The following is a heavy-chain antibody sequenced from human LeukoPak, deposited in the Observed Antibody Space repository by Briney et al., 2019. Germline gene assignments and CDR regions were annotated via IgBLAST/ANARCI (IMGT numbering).Heavy chain of an antibody. CDR2: ISADGGST. V-gene: IGHV3-23*01. CDR3: AAGTAADY. J-gene: IGHJ4*02. Sequence: GGSLRLSCAASGFTFSSYVMSWVRQAPGKGLEWVSTISADGGSTYYADSVKGRFTISRDNSKNTLFLLMNSLRAEDTAVYYCAAGTAADYWGLGTLVAVSS. D-gene: IGHD6-13*01. CDR1: GFTFSSYV.